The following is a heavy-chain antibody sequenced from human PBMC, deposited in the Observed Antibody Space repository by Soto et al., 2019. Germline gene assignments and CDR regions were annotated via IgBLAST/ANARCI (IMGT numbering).Heavy chain of an antibody. J-gene: IGHJ4*02. V-gene: IGHV1-46*03. D-gene: IGHD3-10*01. CDR3: ARGFPYDTGSYQADY. Sequence: QVQMVQSGAEVKKPGASVKVSCKTSGYTFTSYHIHWVRQAPGQGLEWMAIINPSGGTTRYAQKFQGRVTMTRDTSTSTVYMELSSLRSEDTAVYYCARGFPYDTGSYQADYWGQGTLVTVSS. CDR1: GYTFTSYH. CDR2: INPSGGTT.